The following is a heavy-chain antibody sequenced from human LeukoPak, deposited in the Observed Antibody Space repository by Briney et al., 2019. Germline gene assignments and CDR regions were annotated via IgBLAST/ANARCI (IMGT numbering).Heavy chain of an antibody. CDR2: TYYRTKWSN. CDR1: GDSVSSNTAT. CDR3: VRDNKGIAVSAAFDI. Sequence: SQTLSLTCAISGDSVSSNTATWNWMRQSPSRGLEWLGRTYYRTKWSNDYAVSVKGRIMLNPDTSTNQFSLQLTSVTPEDTAVYYCVRDNKGIAVSAAFDIWGQGTMVTFSS. J-gene: IGHJ3*02. D-gene: IGHD6-19*01. V-gene: IGHV6-1*01.